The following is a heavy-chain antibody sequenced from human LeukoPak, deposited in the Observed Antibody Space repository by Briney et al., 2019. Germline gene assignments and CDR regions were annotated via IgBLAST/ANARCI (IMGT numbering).Heavy chain of an antibody. CDR3: AKGRPYGDYVSDFDY. CDR1: RFTFNSYV. CDR2: ISTRGGST. Sequence: GGSLRLSCAASRFTFNSYVMSWVRQTPGKGLEWVSYISTRGGSTYYADSVKGRFTISRDNSKNTLNLQMNSLRAEDTAVYYCAKGRPYGDYVSDFDYWGQGTLVTVSS. D-gene: IGHD4-17*01. J-gene: IGHJ4*02. V-gene: IGHV3-23*01.